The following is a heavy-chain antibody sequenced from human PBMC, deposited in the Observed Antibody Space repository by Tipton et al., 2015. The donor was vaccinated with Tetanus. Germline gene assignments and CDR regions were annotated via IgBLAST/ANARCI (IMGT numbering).Heavy chain of an antibody. CDR2: IFPGGSGV. CDR3: ARHFGEMLYAPFRFDP. V-gene: IGHV5-51*01. Sequence: QLVQSGAEVKKPGESLNISCKASGYNFATFWIGWVRQRPGKGLEWMGIIFPGGSGVRYSPTFEGQVTISADKSTSTAYLQWGSLKASDTAIYYCARHFGEMLYAPFRFDPWGQGTLVTVSS. CDR1: GYNFATFW. D-gene: IGHD3-3*01. J-gene: IGHJ5*02.